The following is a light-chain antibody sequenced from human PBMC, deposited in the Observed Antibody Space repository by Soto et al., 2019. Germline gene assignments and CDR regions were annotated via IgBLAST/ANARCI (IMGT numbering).Light chain of an antibody. J-gene: IGKJ4*01. Sequence: DIQLTQSPSFLSASVGDRVTITCRASQGISSYLAWYQLKPGKAPKVLIYAASTLQSGVPSRFSGSGYGTEFTLTISSLQPEDFATYYCLQLNSYPLTFGVGTTVEI. CDR3: LQLNSYPLT. CDR2: AAS. CDR1: QGISSY. V-gene: IGKV1-9*01.